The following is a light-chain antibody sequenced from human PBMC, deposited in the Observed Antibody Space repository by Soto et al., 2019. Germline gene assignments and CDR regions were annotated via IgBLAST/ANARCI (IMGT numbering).Light chain of an antibody. CDR2: DVS. J-gene: IGLJ1*01. CDR3: NSYTSSSTYV. CDR1: SSDVGSYNY. V-gene: IGLV2-14*03. Sequence: QSALTQPASVSGSPGQSIAISCTGTSSDVGSYNYVPWYQQHPGKAPKLMIYDVSNRPSGVSDRFSGSKSGNTASLTISGLQAEDEADYFCNSYTSSSTYVFGTGTKVTVL.